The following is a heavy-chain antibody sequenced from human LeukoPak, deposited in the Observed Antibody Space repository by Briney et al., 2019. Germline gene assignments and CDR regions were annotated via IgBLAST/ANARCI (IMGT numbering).Heavy chain of an antibody. V-gene: IGHV3-23*01. J-gene: IGHJ3*02. CDR2: ISDGGDNT. CDR3: AKEDARSKAPGQAFHI. D-gene: IGHD4-11*01. CDR1: GFTFSTYS. Sequence: GGSLRLARAASGFTFSTYSVGWVRQPPGKWLGWASLISDGGDNTHYADYVKGRFTISRDNSKNTRYLQMGSPRADDTALYHCAKEDARSKAPGQAFHIWGEGTMVTVSS.